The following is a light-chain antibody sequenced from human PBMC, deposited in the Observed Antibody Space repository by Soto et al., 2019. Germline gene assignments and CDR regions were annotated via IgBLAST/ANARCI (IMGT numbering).Light chain of an antibody. Sequence: EIVLTQSPGTLSLPPGERATLSCRASQSVSSSYLAWYQQKPGQAPRLLIYGASSRATGIPDRFSGSGSGTDFTLTISRLEPEDFAVYYCQQYGSSPYTFGQGTKLEIQ. CDR1: QSVSSSY. CDR3: QQYGSSPYT. CDR2: GAS. V-gene: IGKV3-20*01. J-gene: IGKJ2*01.